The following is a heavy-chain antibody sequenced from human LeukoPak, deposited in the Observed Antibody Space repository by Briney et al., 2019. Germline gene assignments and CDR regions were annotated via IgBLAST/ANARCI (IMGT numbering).Heavy chain of an antibody. CDR3: ARVKWQWLVLDYFDY. Sequence: PGGSLRLSCAASGFTFSSYWMSWVRQAPGKGLEWVANIKQDGSEEYYVDSVKGRFTISRDNAKNSLYLQMNSLRAEDTAVYYCARVKWQWLVLDYFDYWGQGTLVTVSS. CDR2: IKQDGSEE. V-gene: IGHV3-7*01. J-gene: IGHJ4*02. D-gene: IGHD6-19*01. CDR1: GFTFSSYW.